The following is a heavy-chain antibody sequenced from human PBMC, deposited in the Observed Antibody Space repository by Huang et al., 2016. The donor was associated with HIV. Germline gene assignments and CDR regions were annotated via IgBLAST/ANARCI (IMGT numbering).Heavy chain of an antibody. CDR3: ARSHSIHWGFNWFDP. J-gene: IGHJ5*02. CDR2: MYDSWST. D-gene: IGHD7-27*01. CDR1: GGSISSYY. V-gene: IGHV4-59*01. Sequence: QVQLQESGPGLVKPSETLSLTCTVSGGSISSYYWSWIRQPPGKGLEWIGYMYDSWSTNYNPSLKSRVTISVDTSKNQFSLKLSSVTAADTAVYYCARSHSIHWGFNWFDPWGQGTLVTVSS.